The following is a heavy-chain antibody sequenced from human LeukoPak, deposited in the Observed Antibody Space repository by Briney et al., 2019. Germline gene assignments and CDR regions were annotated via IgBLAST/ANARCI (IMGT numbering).Heavy chain of an antibody. CDR3: ARYGSGSYSDDHFQH. Sequence: SETLSLTCTVSGGSISGYYWSWIRQPPGKELEWIGFIYYSGSTKYNPSLKSRVTISVDTSKNQFSLKLTSVTAADTAVYYCARYGSGSYSDDHFQHWGQGTLVTVSS. V-gene: IGHV4-59*08. J-gene: IGHJ1*01. CDR2: IYYSGST. CDR1: GGSISGYY. D-gene: IGHD3-10*01.